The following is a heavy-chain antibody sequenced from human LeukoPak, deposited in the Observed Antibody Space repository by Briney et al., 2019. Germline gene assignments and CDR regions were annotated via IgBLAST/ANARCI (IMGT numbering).Heavy chain of an antibody. CDR1: GGSITNYY. Sequence: PSETLSLTCSVSGGSITNYYWSWIRQPAGKGLEWIGRFYSRGTTYYNPPLRSRASLSGDESKNQLSLKMYSVTAADTAVYYCVRDEGLTGYPDYWGQGTLVTVSS. D-gene: IGHD3-9*01. J-gene: IGHJ4*02. CDR3: VRDEGLTGYPDY. V-gene: IGHV4-4*07. CDR2: FYSRGTT.